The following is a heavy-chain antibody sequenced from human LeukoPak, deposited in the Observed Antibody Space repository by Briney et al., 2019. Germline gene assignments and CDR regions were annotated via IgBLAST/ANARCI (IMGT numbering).Heavy chain of an antibody. CDR2: IYPGDSDT. D-gene: IGHD3-9*01. Sequence: GESLKISCEGSGCSFTSYWIGGVRQMPGKGLEWMGIIYPGDSDTRYSPSFQCQVTISPDNSIITAYLQSSSLKASATAMYYCARHGIDILTCYFVYWGQGTLVTVSS. J-gene: IGHJ4*02. V-gene: IGHV5-51*01. CDR1: GCSFTSYW. CDR3: ARHGIDILTCYFVY.